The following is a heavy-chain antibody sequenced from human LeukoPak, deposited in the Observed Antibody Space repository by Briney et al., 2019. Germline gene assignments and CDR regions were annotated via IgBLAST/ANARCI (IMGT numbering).Heavy chain of an antibody. V-gene: IGHV3-23*01. CDR3: ARERSITIFGEGRYYGMDV. D-gene: IGHD3-3*01. CDR1: GFTFGSYA. J-gene: IGHJ6*02. CDR2: ISGSGGST. Sequence: GGSLRLSCAASGFTFGSYAMSWVRQAPGKGLEWVSAISGSGGSTYYADSVKGRLTISRDNAKNSLYLQMNSLRAEDTAVYYCARERSITIFGEGRYYGMDVWGQGTTVTVSS.